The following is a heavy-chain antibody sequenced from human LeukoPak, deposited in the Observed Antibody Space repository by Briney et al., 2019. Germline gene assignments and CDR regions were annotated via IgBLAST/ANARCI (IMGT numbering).Heavy chain of an antibody. V-gene: IGHV3-48*04. J-gene: IGHJ3*02. CDR1: GFTFGSYS. Sequence: GGSLRLSCAASGFTFGSYSMNWVRQAPGKGREWVSYISSSSSTIYYADSVKGRFTISRDNAKNSLYLQMNSLRAEDTAVYYCARERGVIMITFGGAPFDIWGQGTMVTVSS. CDR3: ARERGVIMITFGGAPFDI. D-gene: IGHD3-16*01. CDR2: ISSSSSTI.